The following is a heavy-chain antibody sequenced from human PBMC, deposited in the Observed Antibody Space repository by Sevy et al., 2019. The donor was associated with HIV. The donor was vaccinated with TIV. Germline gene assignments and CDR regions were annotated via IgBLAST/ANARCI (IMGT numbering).Heavy chain of an antibody. CDR1: GFTFNIYS. CDR3: AREGCTKPHDY. J-gene: IGHJ4*02. V-gene: IGHV3-23*01. CDR2: LSFGCGKI. Sequence: GESLKISCAASGFTFNIYSMSWVRQTPGKGLEWVATLSFGCGKINHADSVKGRFTMSRDDSKNAVYLQMNNLRVEDTAIYCCAREGCTKPHDYWGQGTLVTVSS. D-gene: IGHD2-8*01.